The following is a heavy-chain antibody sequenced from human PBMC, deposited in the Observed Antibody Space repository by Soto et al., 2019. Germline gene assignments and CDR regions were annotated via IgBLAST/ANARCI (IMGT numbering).Heavy chain of an antibody. Sequence: ASVKVSCKVSGYTLTELSMHWVRQAPGKGLEWMGGFDPEDGETIYAQKFQGRVTMTEDTSTDTAYMELSSLRSEDTAVYYCATGPPVYAMLDAFDIWVQGTMVTVSS. J-gene: IGHJ3*02. CDR1: GYTLTELS. V-gene: IGHV1-24*01. CDR3: ATGPPVYAMLDAFDI. D-gene: IGHD2-8*01. CDR2: FDPEDGET.